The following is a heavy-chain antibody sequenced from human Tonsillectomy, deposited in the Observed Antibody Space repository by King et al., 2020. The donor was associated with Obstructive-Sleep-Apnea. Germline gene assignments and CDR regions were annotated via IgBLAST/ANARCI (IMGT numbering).Heavy chain of an antibody. CDR3: ASGTRVETSWYFDY. J-gene: IGHJ4*02. V-gene: IGHV4-59*08. D-gene: IGHD5-24*01. CDR1: GGSISTYY. Sequence: VQLQESGPGLVKPSETLSLTCTVSGGSISTYYWSWIRQPPGRGLEWIGDIYYSGNTNYNPSLRSRVTISVDTSKNQFSLRLSSVTAADTAVYYCASGTRVETSWYFDYWGQGTLVTVSS. CDR2: IYYSGNT.